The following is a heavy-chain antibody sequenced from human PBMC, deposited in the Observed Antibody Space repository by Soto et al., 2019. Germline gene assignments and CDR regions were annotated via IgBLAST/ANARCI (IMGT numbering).Heavy chain of an antibody. CDR3: ASIYSSGGTTGMGV. D-gene: IGHD2-15*01. J-gene: IGHJ6*04. V-gene: IGHV5-51*01. CDR2: IYPGDSYT. CDR1: GYSFHSYW. Sequence: PVESRKISCKGSGYSFHSYWIGWVRQIPGKGLEWMGIIYPGDSYTRYSPSFQGQVTISAEKSINTAYLQWSSLKASDTAMYYCASIYSSGGTTGMGVWGNGNTVTVSA.